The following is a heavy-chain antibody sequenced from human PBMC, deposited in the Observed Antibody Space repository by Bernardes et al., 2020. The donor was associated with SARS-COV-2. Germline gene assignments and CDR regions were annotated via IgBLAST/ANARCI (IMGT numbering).Heavy chain of an antibody. V-gene: IGHV4-38-2*01. D-gene: IGHD3-22*01. J-gene: IGHJ5*01. CDR1: GYSIGSGYF. CDR2: TYHSGTT. CDR3: ARNGDSSSWFDS. Sequence: SETLSLTCGVSGYSIGSGYFWAWIRQPPGKGLEWIGTTYHSGTTYYNPSLKSRAIVSVDTSKNQFSLRLNSVTAADTAIYYCARNGDSSSWFDSWGQGTLITVSS.